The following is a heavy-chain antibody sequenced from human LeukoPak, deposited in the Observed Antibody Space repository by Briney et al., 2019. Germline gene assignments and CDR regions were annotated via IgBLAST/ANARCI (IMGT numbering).Heavy chain of an antibody. D-gene: IGHD2-21*02. CDR1: GFTFRSYA. CDR3: TKLGGDHKYYYYYMDV. V-gene: IGHV3-23*01. J-gene: IGHJ6*03. CDR2: ISGSGGST. Sequence: GGSLRLSCAASGFTFRSYAMSWVRQAPGRGLEWVSAISGSGGSTYYADSVKGRLTISRDNSKNTLYLQMNSLRAEDTAVYYCTKLGGDHKYYYYYMDVWGKGTTVTVSS.